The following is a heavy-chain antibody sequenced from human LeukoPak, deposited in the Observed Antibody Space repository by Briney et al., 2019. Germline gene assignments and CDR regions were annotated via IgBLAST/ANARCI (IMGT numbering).Heavy chain of an antibody. Sequence: PGGSLRLSCAASGFTFSEYYMSWIRQAPGKGLGWVSHITSGSSYTDYADSVKGRFTISRDNAKNSLSLQMNSLRAEDTAVYYCARVEVHSSGWYFDYWGQGTLVTVSS. J-gene: IGHJ4*02. CDR3: ARVEVHSSGWYFDY. V-gene: IGHV3-11*05. CDR1: GFTFSEYY. CDR2: ITSGSSYT. D-gene: IGHD6-19*01.